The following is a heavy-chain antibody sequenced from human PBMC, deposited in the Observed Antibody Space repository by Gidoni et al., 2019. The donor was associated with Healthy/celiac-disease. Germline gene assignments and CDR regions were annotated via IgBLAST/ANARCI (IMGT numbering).Heavy chain of an antibody. J-gene: IGHJ4*02. Sequence: EVQLVESGGGLVKQGRSLRLSCTASGFTFGDYAMSWFRQAPGKGLEWVGFIRSKAYGGTTEYAASVKGRFTISRDDSKSIAYLQMNSLKTEDTAVYYCTSGVGDGDFDYWGQGTLVTVSS. CDR3: TSGVGDGDFDY. V-gene: IGHV3-49*05. D-gene: IGHD3-16*01. CDR1: GFTFGDYA. CDR2: IRSKAYGGTT.